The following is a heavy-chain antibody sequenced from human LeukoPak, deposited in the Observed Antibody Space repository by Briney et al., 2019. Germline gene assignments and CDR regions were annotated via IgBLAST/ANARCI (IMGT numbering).Heavy chain of an antibody. V-gene: IGHV3-64*01. CDR1: GFTFSNYA. CDR3: VRGGELVGSYFDF. D-gene: IGHD3-16*01. CDR2: ISSNGVGT. J-gene: IGHJ4*02. Sequence: GGSLRLSCAASGFTFSNYAMHWVRQAPGKGLEYVSTISSNGVGTYYANSVKGRFTISRDNAKNSLYLQLNSLRVEDTALYYCVRGGELVGSYFDFWGQGSLVTVSS.